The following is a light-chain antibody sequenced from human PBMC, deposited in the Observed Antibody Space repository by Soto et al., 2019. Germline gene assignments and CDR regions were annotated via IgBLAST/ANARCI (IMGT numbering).Light chain of an antibody. CDR2: KAS. V-gene: IGKV1-5*03. CDR3: QQYNPYSRT. Sequence: DFQMTQSPSTLSASVGDRVTITCRASQSISNWLAWYQQKPGKAPKLLIYKASSLQSGVPSRFSGSGSGTDFTLTTSSLQPDDFAMYYCQQYNPYSRTFGQGTKVDIK. CDR1: QSISNW. J-gene: IGKJ1*01.